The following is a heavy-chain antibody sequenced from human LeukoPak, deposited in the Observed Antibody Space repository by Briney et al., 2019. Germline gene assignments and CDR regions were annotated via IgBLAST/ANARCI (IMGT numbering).Heavy chain of an antibody. V-gene: IGHV4-34*01. CDR3: ARGFRSYYVPQ. CDR2: INHSGST. J-gene: IGHJ4*02. Sequence: TSETLSLTCAVYGGSFSGYYWSWIRQPPGKGLEWIGEINHSGSTNYNPSLKSRVTISVDTSKNQFSLKLSSVTAADTAVYYCARGFRSYYVPQWGQGTLVTVSS. CDR1: GGSFSGYY. D-gene: IGHD1-26*01.